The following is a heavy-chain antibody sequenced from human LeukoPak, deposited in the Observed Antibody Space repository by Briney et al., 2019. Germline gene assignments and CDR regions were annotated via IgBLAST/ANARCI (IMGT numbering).Heavy chain of an antibody. CDR3: AKRTRGYSYGTLDY. V-gene: IGHV3-48*03. J-gene: IGHJ4*02. Sequence: GGSLRLSCAASGFTFSSCEMNWVRQAPGKGLEWVSHISSRDDNIQYADSVKGRFTISRDNAKNSLFLQMNSLRAEDTAVYYCAKRTRGYSYGTLDYWGQGTLVTVSS. D-gene: IGHD5-18*01. CDR1: GFTFSSCE. CDR2: ISSRDDNI.